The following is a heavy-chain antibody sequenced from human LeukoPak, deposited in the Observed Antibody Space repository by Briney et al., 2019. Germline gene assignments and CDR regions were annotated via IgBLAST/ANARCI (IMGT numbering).Heavy chain of an antibody. V-gene: IGHV3-43*02. D-gene: IGHD6-19*01. CDR3: AKDTAVAGRGGYFDH. J-gene: IGHJ4*02. CDR1: GFTFTNHW. CDR2: ISGDGTST. Sequence: GGSLRLSCAASGFTFTNHWMHWVRQAPGKGLEWVSLISGDGTSTYYADSVKGRFTISRDNSKKSLYLQMNSLGTEDTALYYCAKDTAVAGRGGYFDHWGQGTLVTVSS.